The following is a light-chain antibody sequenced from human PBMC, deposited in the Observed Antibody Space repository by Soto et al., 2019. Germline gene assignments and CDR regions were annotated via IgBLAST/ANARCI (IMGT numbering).Light chain of an antibody. V-gene: IGLV1-51*01. J-gene: IGLJ2*01. Sequence: VLTQPPSVSAAPGQKVTISCSGSSSNIGNNYVSWYQQLPGTAPKLLIYDNNKRPSGIPDRFSGSKSGTSATLGITGLQTGDEADYYCGTWDSSLSAGVFGGGTQLTVL. CDR3: GTWDSSLSAGV. CDR2: DNN. CDR1: SSNIGNNY.